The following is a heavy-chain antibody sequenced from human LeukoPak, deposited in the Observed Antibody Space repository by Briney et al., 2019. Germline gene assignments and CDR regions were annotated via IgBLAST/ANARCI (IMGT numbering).Heavy chain of an antibody. Sequence: PGGSLRLSCAASGFTFSSYAMSWVRQAPGKGLEWVSAISGSGGSTYYADSVKGRFTISRDNSKNTLYLQMNSLRAEDTAVYFCAKGAGHYGSGTYYNPQDSWGQGTLVTVSS. CDR1: GFTFSSYA. V-gene: IGHV3-23*01. CDR3: AKGAGHYGSGTYYNPQDS. J-gene: IGHJ4*02. D-gene: IGHD3-10*01. CDR2: ISGSGGST.